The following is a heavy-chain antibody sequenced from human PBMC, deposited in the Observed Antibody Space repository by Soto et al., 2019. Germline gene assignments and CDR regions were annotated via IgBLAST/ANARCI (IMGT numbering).Heavy chain of an antibody. CDR2: IYYNGVGT. CDR1: GFTVSNNY. Sequence: LRLSCAVSGFTVSNNYMSWVRQAPGEGLEWVSSIYYNGVGTYYADSVKGRFTISRDNSKHTLFLLMNSLRADDAAVSYCAASDSYQKAANWGQGTLVSVSS. CDR3: AASDSYQKAAN. D-gene: IGHD3-10*01. V-gene: IGHV3-53*01. J-gene: IGHJ1*01.